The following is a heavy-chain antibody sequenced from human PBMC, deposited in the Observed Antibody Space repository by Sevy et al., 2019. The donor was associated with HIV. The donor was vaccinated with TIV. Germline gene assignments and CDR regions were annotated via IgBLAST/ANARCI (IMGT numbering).Heavy chain of an antibody. CDR1: GFTFSNAW. CDR3: TTRGSSSSKYYFDY. Sequence: GGSLRLSCAASGFTFSNAWMSWVRQAPGKGLEWVGRIKSKTDGGTTDYAAPVKGRFIISRDDSKNTLYLQMNSLKTEDTAVYYCTTRGSSSSKYYFDYWGEGTLVTVSS. V-gene: IGHV3-15*01. CDR2: IKSKTDGGTT. J-gene: IGHJ4*02. D-gene: IGHD6-13*01.